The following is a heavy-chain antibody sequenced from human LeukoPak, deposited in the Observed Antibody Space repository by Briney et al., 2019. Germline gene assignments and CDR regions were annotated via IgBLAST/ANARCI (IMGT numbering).Heavy chain of an antibody. J-gene: IGHJ6*03. D-gene: IGHD6-19*01. V-gene: IGHV6-1*01. CDR1: GDSVSTNSAG. Sequence: SQTLSLTCAISGDSVSTNSAGWNWIRQSPSRGLEWLGRTYYNSNWYKDYAASVKSRITINPDTSKNQFSLQLNSVTPEDTAVYYCARDLSGWYKYYYYYYYMDVWGKGTTVTVSS. CDR3: ARDLSGWYKYYYYYYYMDV. CDR2: TYYNSNWYK.